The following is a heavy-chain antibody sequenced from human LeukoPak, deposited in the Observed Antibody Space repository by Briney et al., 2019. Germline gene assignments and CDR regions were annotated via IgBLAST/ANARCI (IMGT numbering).Heavy chain of an antibody. V-gene: IGHV3-33*01. CDR3: ARDRISLSWYEYYYYYYGMDV. Sequence: GRSLRLSCAASGFTFSSYGMHWVRQAPGKGLEWVAVIWYDGSNKYYADSVKGRFTISRDNSKNTLYLQMNSLRAEDTAVCYCARDRISLSWYEYYYYYYGMDVWGQGTTVTVSS. CDR1: GFTFSSYG. CDR2: IWYDGSNK. J-gene: IGHJ6*02. D-gene: IGHD6-13*01.